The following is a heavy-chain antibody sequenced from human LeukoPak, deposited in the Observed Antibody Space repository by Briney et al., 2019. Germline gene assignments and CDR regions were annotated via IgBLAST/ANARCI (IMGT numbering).Heavy chain of an antibody. CDR2: VFNSGTT. V-gene: IGHV4-39*07. Sequence: SETLSLTCSVSGGSISTLDYYWGWIRQPPGKGLEWIGSVFNSGTTHYNPSLNSRVTTSLDTSKNQFSLKLSSVTAADTAVYFCTSAYSGHDFDYWGQGTLVPVSS. CDR1: GGSISTLDYY. J-gene: IGHJ4*02. D-gene: IGHD5-12*01. CDR3: TSAYSGHDFDY.